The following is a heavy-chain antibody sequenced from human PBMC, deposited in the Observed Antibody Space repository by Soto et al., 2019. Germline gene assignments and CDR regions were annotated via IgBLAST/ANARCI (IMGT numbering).Heavy chain of an antibody. J-gene: IGHJ6*02. CDR1: GYTFTGYY. CDR3: ARLRDGYNREYYGVDV. V-gene: IGHV1-2*04. Sequence: GASVKVSWKASGYTFTGYYMDWVRQAPGQGLEWMGWINPNSGGTNYAQKFQGWVTMARDTSISTAYMELSRLRSDDTAVYYCARLRDGYNREYYGVDVSGQATTVTLSS. CDR2: INPNSGGT. D-gene: IGHD5-12*01.